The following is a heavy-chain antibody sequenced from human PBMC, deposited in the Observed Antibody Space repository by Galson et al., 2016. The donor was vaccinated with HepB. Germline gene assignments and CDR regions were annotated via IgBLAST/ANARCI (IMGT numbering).Heavy chain of an antibody. CDR1: GFTFSGNS. CDR3: ARGAALGGLYYYMDV. V-gene: IGHV3-21*01. CDR2: ISTTSTYI. Sequence: SLRLSCAVSGFTFSGNSMNWVRQAPGKGLEWVASISTTSTYIDYGDSVKGRFIIARDNAKNSLFLQMKSLGVEDTAVYYCARGAALGGLYYYMDVWGKGTTVTVSS. J-gene: IGHJ6*03. D-gene: IGHD3-3*01.